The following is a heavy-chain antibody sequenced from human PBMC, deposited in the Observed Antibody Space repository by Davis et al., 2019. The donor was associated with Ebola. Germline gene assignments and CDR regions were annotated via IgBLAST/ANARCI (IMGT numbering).Heavy chain of an antibody. J-gene: IGHJ6*02. V-gene: IGHV3-30-3*01. CDR3: ARDRPPDSSSWYVYYYYGMDV. CDR1: GFTFSSYA. Sequence: PGGSLRLSCAASGFTFSSYAMHWVRQAPGKGLEWVAVISYDGSNKYYADSVKGRFTISRDNSKNTLYLQMNSLRAEDTAVYYCARDRPPDSSSWYVYYYYGMDVWGQGTTVTVSS. D-gene: IGHD6-13*01. CDR2: ISYDGSNK.